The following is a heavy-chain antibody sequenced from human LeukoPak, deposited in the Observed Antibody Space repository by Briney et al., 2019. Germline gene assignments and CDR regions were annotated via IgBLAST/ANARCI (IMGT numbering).Heavy chain of an antibody. D-gene: IGHD1-26*01. CDR2: IYHSGST. Sequence: PSETLSLTCTVSGYSISSDYYWDWIRQPPGKGLEWIGSIYHSGSTYYNPSLKSRVTISVDTSKNQFSLKLSSVTAADTAVYYCARDPGKVGATPYYYYYYYMDVWGKGTTVTVSS. CDR1: GYSISSDYY. V-gene: IGHV4-38-2*02. CDR3: ARDPGKVGATPYYYYYYYMDV. J-gene: IGHJ6*03.